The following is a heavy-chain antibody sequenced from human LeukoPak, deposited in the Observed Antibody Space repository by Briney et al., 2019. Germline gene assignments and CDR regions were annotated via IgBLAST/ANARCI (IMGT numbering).Heavy chain of an antibody. J-gene: IGHJ6*02. CDR1: GFTFSSYG. V-gene: IGHV3-30*18. Sequence: GGSLRLSCVASGFTFSSYGMHWVRQAPGKGLEWVAVISYDGSNKYYEDSVKGRFTISRDNSKNTLYLQMNSLRTEDTAVYYCAKDSGPGYYGMDVWGQGTTVTVSS. CDR3: AKDSGPGYYGMDV. CDR2: ISYDGSNK. D-gene: IGHD6-25*01.